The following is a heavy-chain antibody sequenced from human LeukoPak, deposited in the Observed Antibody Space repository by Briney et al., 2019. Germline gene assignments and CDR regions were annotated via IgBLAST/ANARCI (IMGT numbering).Heavy chain of an antibody. J-gene: IGHJ3*02. CDR2: IKQDGSEK. CDR3: ARDIDGYSYGSFDI. V-gene: IGHV3-7*01. D-gene: IGHD5-18*01. Sequence: GGSLRLSCAASGFTFSSYWMSWVRQAPGKGLEWVANIKQDGSEKYYVDSVKGRFTISRDNAKNSLYLQMNSLRAEDTAVYYCARDIDGYSYGSFDIWGQGTMVTVSS. CDR1: GFTFSSYW.